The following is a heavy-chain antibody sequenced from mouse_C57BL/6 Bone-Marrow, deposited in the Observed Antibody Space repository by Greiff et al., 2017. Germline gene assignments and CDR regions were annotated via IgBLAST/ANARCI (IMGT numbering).Heavy chain of an antibody. Sequence: EVKLMESGGGLVKPGGSLKLSCAASGFTFSDYGMHWVRQAPEKGLEWVAYISSGSSTIYYADTVKGRFTISRDNAKNTLFLQMTSLGAEDTAMYYCARKSMDYFDYWGQGTTLTVSS. CDR3: ARKSMDYFDY. V-gene: IGHV5-17*01. D-gene: IGHD2-10*02. CDR1: GFTFSDYG. CDR2: ISSGSSTI. J-gene: IGHJ2*01.